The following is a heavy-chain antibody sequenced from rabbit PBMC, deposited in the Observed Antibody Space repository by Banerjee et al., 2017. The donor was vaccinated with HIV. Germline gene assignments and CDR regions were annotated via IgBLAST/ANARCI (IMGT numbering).Heavy chain of an antibody. J-gene: IGHJ4*01. V-gene: IGHV1S45*01. CDR2: INTTSGNT. Sequence: QEQLEESGGDLVKPEGSLTLTCTASGFDFSNYYMSWVRQAPGKGLEWIACINTTSGNTVYASWAKGRFTVSRTSSTTVALQMTSLTAADTATYFCARDLAGVIGWNFNLWGQGTLVTVS. CDR3: ARDLAGVIGWNFNL. CDR1: GFDFSNYYM. D-gene: IGHD4-1*01.